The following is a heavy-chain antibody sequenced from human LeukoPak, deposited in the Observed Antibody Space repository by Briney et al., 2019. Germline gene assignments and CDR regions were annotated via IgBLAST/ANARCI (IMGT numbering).Heavy chain of an antibody. V-gene: IGHV1-69*13. CDR3: ARDTGPVPHYYYYYGMDV. D-gene: IGHD2-2*01. Sequence: SVKVSCKASGGTFSNYAISWVRQAPGQGLEWMGGIITNYGTTNYAQKYQGRVTITADESTTTVYMELNSLRAEDTAVYYCARDTGPVPHYYYYYGMDVWGQGTTVTVSS. J-gene: IGHJ6*02. CDR1: GGTFSNYA. CDR2: IITNYGTT.